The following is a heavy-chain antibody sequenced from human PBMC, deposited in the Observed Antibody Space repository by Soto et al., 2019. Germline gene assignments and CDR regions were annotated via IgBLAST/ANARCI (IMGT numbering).Heavy chain of an antibody. Sequence: GGSLRLSCAASGFTFSSYGMHWVRQAPGKGLEWVAVIWYDGSNKYYADSVKGRFTISRDNSKNTLYLQMNSLRAEDTAVYYCARDRRHYDFWSGYFLDYWGQGTLVTVSS. V-gene: IGHV3-33*01. CDR1: GFTFSSYG. D-gene: IGHD3-3*01. CDR2: IWYDGSNK. J-gene: IGHJ4*02. CDR3: ARDRRHYDFWSGYFLDY.